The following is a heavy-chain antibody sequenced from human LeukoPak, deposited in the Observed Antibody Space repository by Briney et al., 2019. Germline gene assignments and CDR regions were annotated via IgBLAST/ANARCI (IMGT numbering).Heavy chain of an antibody. CDR1: GGSITSDSYY. Sequence: PSETLSLTCTVAGGSITSDSYYWSWVRQPAGKGLEWIGRIYTSGDTNYNPSLSSRVTISLDTSKNEFSLKVSSVTAADTAVYYCARSMVRGIITGVFDYWGQGTLVTVSS. J-gene: IGHJ4*02. V-gene: IGHV4-61*02. CDR3: ARSMVRGIITGVFDY. CDR2: IYTSGDT. D-gene: IGHD3-10*01.